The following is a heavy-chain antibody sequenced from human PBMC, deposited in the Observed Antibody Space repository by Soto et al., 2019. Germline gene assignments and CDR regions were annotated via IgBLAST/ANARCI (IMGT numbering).Heavy chain of an antibody. Sequence: GSLRLSCAASGFTFSSYDMHWVRQATGKGLEWVSAIGTAGDTYYPGSVKGRFTISRENAKNSLYLQMNSLRAGDTAVYYCARAPRRIVGATTYYYYGMDVWGQGTTVTVSS. J-gene: IGHJ6*02. CDR3: ARAPRRIVGATTYYYYGMDV. CDR1: GFTFSSYD. CDR2: IGTAGDT. V-gene: IGHV3-13*01. D-gene: IGHD1-26*01.